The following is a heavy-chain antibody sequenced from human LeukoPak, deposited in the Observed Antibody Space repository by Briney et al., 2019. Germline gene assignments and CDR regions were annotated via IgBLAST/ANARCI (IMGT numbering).Heavy chain of an antibody. CDR2: IYTSGST. Sequence: PSETLSLTCGVQGASLRGYYWTWIRQPAGKGLGWIGRIYTSGSTNYNASLKSRVSMSVDTSKNQFSLKLSSVTAADTAVFYCARENSGSYREFDYWGQGTLVTVSS. CDR3: ARENSGSYREFDY. CDR1: GASLRGYY. J-gene: IGHJ4*02. V-gene: IGHV4-4*07. D-gene: IGHD1-26*01.